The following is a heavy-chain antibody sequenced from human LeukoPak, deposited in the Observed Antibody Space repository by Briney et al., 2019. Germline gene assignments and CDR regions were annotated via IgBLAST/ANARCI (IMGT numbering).Heavy chain of an antibody. V-gene: IGHV1-2*02. D-gene: IGHD1-26*01. Sequence: GASVKVSCMASGYTFTVYYMHWVRQAPGQGLEWMGWINPNIAGTKYAQNFESRVTMTRDTAITTAYMELSSLRSDDTAIYYCARECSGTYCGEDWGQGTLVTVSS. J-gene: IGHJ4*02. CDR1: GYTFTVYY. CDR3: ARECSGTYCGED. CDR2: INPNIAGT.